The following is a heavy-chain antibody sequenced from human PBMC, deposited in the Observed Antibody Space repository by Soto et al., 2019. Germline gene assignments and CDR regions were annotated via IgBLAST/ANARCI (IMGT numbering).Heavy chain of an antibody. CDR1: GFSHSTSGVG. V-gene: IGHV2-5*01. D-gene: IGHD6-13*01. Sequence: GSGPTLVNPTQPLTLTCTCSGFSHSTSGVGVGWIRQPPGKALEWHALIYWNDDKSYIPSMKSRLNITKDTSKNQVVLTMTNMDSVDTATYYCAHTRYRSSWRTLRYYYYCMDVWGQGTTVTVSS. CDR3: AHTRYRSSWRTLRYYYYCMDV. CDR2: IYWNDDK. J-gene: IGHJ6*02.